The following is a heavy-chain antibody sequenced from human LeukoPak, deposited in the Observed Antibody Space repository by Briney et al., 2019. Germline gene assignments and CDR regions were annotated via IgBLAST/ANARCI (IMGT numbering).Heavy chain of an antibody. Sequence: KPSEILSLTCTVSGGSISSSSYYWGWIRQPPGKGLEWIGSIYYSGSTYYNPSLKSRVTISVDTSKNQFSLKLSSVTAADTAVYYCARHGRELLSLDYWGQGTLVTVSS. CDR3: ARHGRELLSLDY. J-gene: IGHJ4*02. D-gene: IGHD1-26*01. V-gene: IGHV4-39*01. CDR2: IYYSGST. CDR1: GGSISSSSYY.